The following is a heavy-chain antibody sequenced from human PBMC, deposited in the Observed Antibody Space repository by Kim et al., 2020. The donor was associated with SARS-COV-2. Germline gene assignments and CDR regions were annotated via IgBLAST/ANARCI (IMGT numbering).Heavy chain of an antibody. D-gene: IGHD2-2*01. CDR3: ARGAYCRSTSCLYYFDY. J-gene: IGHJ4*02. CDR2: INHSGST. CDR1: GGSFSGYY. V-gene: IGHV4-34*01. Sequence: SETLSLTCAVYGGSFSGYYWSWIRRPPGKGLEWIGEINHSGSTNYNPSLKSRVTISVDTSKNQFSLKLSSVTAADTAVYYCARGAYCRSTSCLYYFDYWGQGTLVTVSS.